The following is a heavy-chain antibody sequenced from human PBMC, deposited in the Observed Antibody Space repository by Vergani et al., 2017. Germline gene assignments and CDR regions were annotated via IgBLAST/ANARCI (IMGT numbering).Heavy chain of an antibody. CDR1: GYTFTGYY. CDR3: ASGKDPVGMDG. V-gene: IGHV1-2*04. Sequence: QVQLVQSGAEVKKPGASVKVSCKASGYTFTGYYMHWVRQAPGQGLEWMGGINPNSGDTNYAQKFQGWVTMTRDTSISTAYMELRRLRSDDTAVYYWASGKDPVGMDGWGQGTTVTVSS. CDR2: INPNSGDT. J-gene: IGHJ6*02.